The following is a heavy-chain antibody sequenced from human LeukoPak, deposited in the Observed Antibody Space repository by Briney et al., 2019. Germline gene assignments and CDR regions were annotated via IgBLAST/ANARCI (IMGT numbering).Heavy chain of an antibody. D-gene: IGHD4-11*01. CDR2: INPNSGGT. J-gene: IGHJ4*02. CDR3: ARVAYGNNATPFDH. CDR1: GYTFTDYY. V-gene: IGHV1-2*06. Sequence: ASVKVSCKTSGYTFTDYYIHWVRQAPGQGPEWMGRINPNSGGTDPAQKFRGRGTMTRDTSITTAYMELSRLTSDDTAVYYCARVAYGNNATPFDHWGQGTLVIVSS.